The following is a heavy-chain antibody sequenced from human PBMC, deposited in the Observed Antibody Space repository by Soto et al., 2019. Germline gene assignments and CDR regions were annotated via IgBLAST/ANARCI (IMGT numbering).Heavy chain of an antibody. CDR1: GGSLSTGVHY. CDR3: ARAPLKYCSSTSCYGGYYYYGMDV. V-gene: IGHV4-30-4*01. D-gene: IGHD2-2*01. J-gene: IGHJ6*02. Sequence: SETLSLTCTVSGGSLSTGVHYWSWILQPPGQGLEWIEHIYYSGSTYYNPSLKSRVTISVDTSKNHFSLKLSSVTAADTAVYYCARAPLKYCSSTSCYGGYYYYGMDVWGQGTTVT. CDR2: IYYSGST.